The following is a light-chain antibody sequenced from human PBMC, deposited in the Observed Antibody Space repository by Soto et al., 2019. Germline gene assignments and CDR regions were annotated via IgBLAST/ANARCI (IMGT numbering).Light chain of an antibody. CDR3: QQYKSLPLT. J-gene: IGKJ4*01. CDR1: QDISNF. V-gene: IGKV1-33*01. Sequence: DILMTQCPSSLSASVGDRVTITCQASQDISNFLNWYRQKPGEAPNLLIYDASTLEAGVPFRFTGSGSGSYFSFTISSLQPEDVATYYCQQYKSLPLTFGGGTKVDIK. CDR2: DAS.